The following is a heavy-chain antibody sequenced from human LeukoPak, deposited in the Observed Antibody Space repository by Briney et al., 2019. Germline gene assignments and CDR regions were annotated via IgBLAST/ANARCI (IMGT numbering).Heavy chain of an antibody. CDR1: GFTFDDYA. CDR3: AKGSGSDNGGKDXDY. Sequence: GRSLRLSCAASGFTFDDYAMHWVRQAPGKGLEWVSGISWNSGSIGYADSVKGRFTISRDNAKNSLYLQMNSLRAEDTALYYCAKGSGSDNGGKDXDYWGQGTLVTVSS. V-gene: IGHV3-9*01. CDR2: ISWNSGSI. D-gene: IGHD3-3*01. J-gene: IGHJ4*02.